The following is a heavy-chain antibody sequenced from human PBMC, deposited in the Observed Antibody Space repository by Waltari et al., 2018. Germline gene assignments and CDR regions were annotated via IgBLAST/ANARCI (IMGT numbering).Heavy chain of an antibody. J-gene: IGHJ1*01. Sequence: EVQLVESGGGLVQPGGSLRLSCAASGFTFSSYWMHWVRQAPGKGLVGVSDINPDGSTTNYGASVKGRFTISRDNAKNTLYLQMDSLRAEETAVYYCVIGAQHVSNWYASEYFQHWGQGTLVTVSS. D-gene: IGHD6-13*01. CDR2: INPDGSTT. CDR1: GFTFSSYW. CDR3: VIGAQHVSNWYASEYFQH. V-gene: IGHV3-74*01.